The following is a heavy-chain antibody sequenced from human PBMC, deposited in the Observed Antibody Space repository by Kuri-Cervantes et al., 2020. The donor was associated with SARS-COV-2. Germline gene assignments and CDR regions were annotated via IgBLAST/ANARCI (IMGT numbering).Heavy chain of an antibody. CDR3: AREVDTAMAFDY. CDR1: GGSISSGSYY. D-gene: IGHD5-18*01. V-gene: IGHV4-61*02. Sequence: LRLSCTVSGGSISSGSYYWSWIRQPAGKGLEWIGRIYTSGSTNYNPSLKSRVTISVDTSKNQFSLKLSSVTAADTAVYYCAREVDTAMAFDYWGQGTLVTVSS. CDR2: IYTSGST. J-gene: IGHJ4*02.